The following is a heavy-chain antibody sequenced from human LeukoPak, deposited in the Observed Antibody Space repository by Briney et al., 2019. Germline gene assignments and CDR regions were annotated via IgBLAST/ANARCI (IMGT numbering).Heavy chain of an antibody. CDR1: GYTFTGYY. V-gene: IGHV1-2*02. Sequence: ASVKVSCKASGYTFTGYYMHWVRQAPGQGLEWMGWINPNSGGTNYAQKFQGRVTMTRDTSISTAYMELSRLRSDDTAVYYCARDVFSGYNCGGGDCYPDYWGQGTLVTVSS. J-gene: IGHJ4*02. D-gene: IGHD2-21*02. CDR2: INPNSGGT. CDR3: ARDVFSGYNCGGGDCYPDY.